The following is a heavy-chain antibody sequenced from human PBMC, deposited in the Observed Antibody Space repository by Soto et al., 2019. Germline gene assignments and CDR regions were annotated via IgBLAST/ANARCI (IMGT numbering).Heavy chain of an antibody. J-gene: IGHJ4*02. CDR1: GFPFSSYA. V-gene: IGHV3-23*01. CDR2: ISGSGGST. Sequence: PGGSLSLSCAASGFPFSSYAMSWVRQAPGKGLEWVSAISGSGGSTYYADPVKGRFTISRDNSKNTLYLQMNSLRAEDTAVYYCAKDPTLYYDILTGPLYYFDYWGQGTLVTVSS. CDR3: AKDPTLYYDILTGPLYYFDY. D-gene: IGHD3-9*01.